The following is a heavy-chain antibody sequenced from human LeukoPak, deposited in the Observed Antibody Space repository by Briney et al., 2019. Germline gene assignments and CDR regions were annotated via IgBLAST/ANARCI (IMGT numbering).Heavy chain of an antibody. J-gene: IGHJ5*02. CDR3: ARLKYQLLGGWFDP. Sequence: PSETLSLTCTVSGGSISSSSYYWGWIRQPPGKGLEWIGSIYYSRSTYNNPPLKSRVTISVDTSNNQFSLKLSSVTAADTAVYYCARLKYQLLGGWFDPWGQGTRVTVSS. CDR2: IYYSRST. V-gene: IGHV4-39*01. CDR1: GGSISSSSYY. D-gene: IGHD2-2*01.